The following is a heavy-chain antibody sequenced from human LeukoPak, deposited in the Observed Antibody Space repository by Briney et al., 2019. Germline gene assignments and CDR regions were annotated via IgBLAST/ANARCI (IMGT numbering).Heavy chain of an antibody. CDR3: AKDQTPQYCSGGSCTYYYYGMDV. CDR1: GFTFSSYG. V-gene: IGHV3-33*06. Sequence: GGSLRLSCAASGFTFSSYGMHWVRQAPGKGLEWVAVIWYDGSNKYYPDSVQGRFTISRDNSKNTLYLQVNSLRAEDTAVYYCAKDQTPQYCSGGSCTYYYYGMDVWGQGTTVTVSS. D-gene: IGHD2-15*01. CDR2: IWYDGSNK. J-gene: IGHJ6*02.